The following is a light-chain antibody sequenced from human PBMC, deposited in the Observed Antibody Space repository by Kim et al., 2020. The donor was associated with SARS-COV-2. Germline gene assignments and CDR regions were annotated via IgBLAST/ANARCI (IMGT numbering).Light chain of an antibody. CDR1: SLRSYY. CDR3: NSRDSSGDHLL. V-gene: IGLV3-19*01. J-gene: IGLJ3*02. Sequence: ALGQKVRITCQGDSLRSYYATWYQQKPGQAPVVVIYGKNNRPSGIPDRFSGSSSGNTASLTITGAQAEDEADYYCNSRDSSGDHLLFGGGTKLTVL. CDR2: GKN.